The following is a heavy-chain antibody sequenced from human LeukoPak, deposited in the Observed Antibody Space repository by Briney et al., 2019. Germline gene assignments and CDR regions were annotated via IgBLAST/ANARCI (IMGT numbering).Heavy chain of an antibody. CDR2: ISDNGGIT. CDR1: GFIFSSSA. J-gene: IGHJ4*02. D-gene: IGHD1-26*01. Sequence: GGSLRLSCAPSGFIFSSSAMSWVRQAPGKGLEWVSSISDNGGITYYVDSVKGRFTCSRDNSRNTLYLQMNSLRGEDTAVYYCARISYSGSSFDYWGQGTLVTVSS. V-gene: IGHV3-23*01. CDR3: ARISYSGSSFDY.